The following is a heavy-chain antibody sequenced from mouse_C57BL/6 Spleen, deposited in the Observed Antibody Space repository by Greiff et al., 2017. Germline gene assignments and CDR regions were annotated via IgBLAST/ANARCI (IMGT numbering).Heavy chain of an antibody. CDR1: GYTFTDYY. CDR3: ARGTGFDY. J-gene: IGHJ2*01. CDR2: INPNNGGT. D-gene: IGHD3-3*01. Sequence: EVQLQQSGPELVKPGASVKISCKASGYTFTDYYMNWVKQSHGKSLEWIGDINPNNGGTSYNQKFKGKATLTVDKSSSTAYMELRSLTSEDSAVYYCARGTGFDYWGQGTTLTVSS. V-gene: IGHV1-26*01.